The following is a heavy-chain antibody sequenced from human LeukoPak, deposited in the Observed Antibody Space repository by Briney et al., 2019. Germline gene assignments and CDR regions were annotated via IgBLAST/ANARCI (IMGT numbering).Heavy chain of an antibody. CDR1: GFTFSSYG. V-gene: IGHV3-33*06. D-gene: IGHD6-19*01. Sequence: GGSLRLSCAASGFTFSSYGMHWVRQAPGKGLEWVAVIWYDGSNKYYADSVKGRFTISRDNSKNTLYLQMNSLRAEDTAVYHCAKGEVSSGWPTPFDYWGQGTLVTVSS. J-gene: IGHJ4*02. CDR2: IWYDGSNK. CDR3: AKGEVSSGWPTPFDY.